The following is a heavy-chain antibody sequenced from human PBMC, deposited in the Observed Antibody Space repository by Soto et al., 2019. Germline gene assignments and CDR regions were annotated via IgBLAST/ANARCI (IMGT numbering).Heavy chain of an antibody. J-gene: IGHJ4*02. CDR3: ARGGWRQIDY. Sequence: QVQLQESGPGLVKPSETLSLTCSVSGGSIGSHYWSWIRQPPGKGLEWIGCLYYSGSTNYNPSLKSRVTISVDTSKSQFSLKLSSVTAADTAVYYCARGGWRQIDYWGQGTLVTVSS. CDR1: GGSIGSHY. V-gene: IGHV4-59*08. CDR2: LYYSGST. D-gene: IGHD3-3*01.